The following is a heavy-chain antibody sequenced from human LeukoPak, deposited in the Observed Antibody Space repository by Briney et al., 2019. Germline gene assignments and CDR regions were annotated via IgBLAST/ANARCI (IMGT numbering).Heavy chain of an antibody. CDR2: ISGSGGST. CDR3: AKDRGYCSSTSCLNWFDP. J-gene: IGHJ5*02. V-gene: IGHV3-23*01. D-gene: IGHD2-2*01. Sequence: GGSLRLSCAASGYTFSSYAMSWVRQAPGKGLEWVSDISGSGGSTYYADSVKGRFTISRDNSKNTLYLQMNSLRAEDTAVYYCAKDRGYCSSTSCLNWFDPWGQGTLVTVSS. CDR1: GYTFSSYA.